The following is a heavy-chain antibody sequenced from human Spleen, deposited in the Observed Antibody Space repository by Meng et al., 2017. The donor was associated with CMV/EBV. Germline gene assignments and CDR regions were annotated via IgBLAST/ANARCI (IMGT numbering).Heavy chain of an antibody. D-gene: IGHD3-3*01. Sequence: QVQLQQWGAGLLKPSETLALTCAVYGGSFSGYYWSWIRQPPGKGLEWIGEINHSGSTNYNPSLKSRVTISVDTSKNQFSLKLSSVTAADTAVYYCARDEGFWSGYHFGYWGQGTLVTVSS. J-gene: IGHJ4*02. CDR2: INHSGST. CDR3: ARDEGFWSGYHFGY. V-gene: IGHV4-34*01. CDR1: GGSFSGYY.